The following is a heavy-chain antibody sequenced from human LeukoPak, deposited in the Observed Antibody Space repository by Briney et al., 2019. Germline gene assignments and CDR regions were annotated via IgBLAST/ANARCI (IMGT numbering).Heavy chain of an antibody. Sequence: GGSLRLSCAASGFTFSSYWMSWVRQAPGKGLEWVANIKGDGSDNHYVDSVRGRFTISRDNAKNSLYLKMKGLRAEDTAVYYCARDLGYYRADYWGQGTLVTVSS. V-gene: IGHV3-7*04. CDR2: IKGDGSDN. J-gene: IGHJ4*02. D-gene: IGHD1-26*01. CDR1: GFTFSSYW. CDR3: ARDLGYYRADY.